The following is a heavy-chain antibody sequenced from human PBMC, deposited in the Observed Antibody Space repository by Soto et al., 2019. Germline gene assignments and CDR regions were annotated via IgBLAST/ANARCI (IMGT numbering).Heavy chain of an antibody. V-gene: IGHV3-48*02. J-gene: IGHJ6*02. CDR3: ARAKNYYYGMDV. CDR2: ISSSGSTI. CDR1: GFTFSSYF. Sequence: GGSLKLSCAASGFTFSSYFMNWVRQAPGKGLEWVSYISSSGSTIYYADSVKGRFTISRDNAKNSLYLQMNGLRDEDTAVYYCARAKNYYYGMDVWGQGTTVTVSS.